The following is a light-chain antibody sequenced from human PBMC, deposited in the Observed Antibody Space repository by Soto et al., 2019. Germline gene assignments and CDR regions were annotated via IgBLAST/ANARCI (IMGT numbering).Light chain of an antibody. CDR2: EVS. Sequence: QSALTQPASVSGSPGQSITISCTGTSSDVGNYNYVSWYQQHPGKAPKVMIYEVSTRPSGVSNRFSGSKSGNTASLTISGLQTEDEADYYCSSYTTRNTVLFGGGTKLTVL. J-gene: IGLJ2*01. V-gene: IGLV2-14*01. CDR3: SSYTTRNTVL. CDR1: SSDVGNYNY.